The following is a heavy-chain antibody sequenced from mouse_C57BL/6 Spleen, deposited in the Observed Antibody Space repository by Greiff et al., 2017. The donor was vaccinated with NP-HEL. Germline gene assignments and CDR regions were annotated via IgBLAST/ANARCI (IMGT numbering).Heavy chain of an antibody. CDR2: INPNNGGT. CDR3: ASNSNYVNYYAMDY. J-gene: IGHJ4*01. Sequence: EVQLQQSGPELVKPGASVKIPCKASGYTFTDYNMDWVKQSHGKSLEWIGDINPNNGGTIYNQKFKGKGTLTVDKSSSTAYMELRSLTSEDTAVYYCASNSNYVNYYAMDYWGQGTSVTVSS. D-gene: IGHD2-5*01. V-gene: IGHV1-18*01. CDR1: GYTFTDYN.